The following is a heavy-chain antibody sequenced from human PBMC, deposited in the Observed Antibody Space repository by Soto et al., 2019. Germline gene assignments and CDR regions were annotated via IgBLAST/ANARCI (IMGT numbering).Heavy chain of an antibody. J-gene: IGHJ3*02. Sequence: GGSLRLSCAASGFTFSSYWMHWVRQAPGKGLVWVSRINSDGSSTSYADSVKGRFTISRDNAKNTLYLQMNSLRAEDTAVYYCAREGLTRPRGAFDIWGQGTMVTVSS. V-gene: IGHV3-74*01. CDR1: GFTFSSYW. CDR2: INSDGSST. CDR3: AREGLTRPRGAFDI. D-gene: IGHD3-10*01.